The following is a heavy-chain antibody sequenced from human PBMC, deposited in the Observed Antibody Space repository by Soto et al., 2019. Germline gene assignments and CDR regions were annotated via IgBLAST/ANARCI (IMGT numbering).Heavy chain of an antibody. J-gene: IGHJ6*02. Sequence: SGESLKISCKGSGYNFTNYWIGWVRQMPGKGLEYMGIIYPGDSDTRYSPSFQGQVTVSADKSINTAYLQWSSLKASGTAMYYCARLTTGTTSYGMDVWGQGTTVTVS. CDR2: IYPGDSDT. CDR1: GYNFTNYW. V-gene: IGHV5-51*03. CDR3: ARLTTGTTSYGMDV. D-gene: IGHD1-7*01.